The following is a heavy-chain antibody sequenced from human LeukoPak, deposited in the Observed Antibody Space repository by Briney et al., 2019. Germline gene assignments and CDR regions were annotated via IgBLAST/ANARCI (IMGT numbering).Heavy chain of an antibody. CDR2: INHSGST. J-gene: IGHJ6*02. V-gene: IGHV4-34*01. CDR1: GGSFSGYY. D-gene: IGHD6-6*01. Sequence: SSETLSLTCAVYGGSFSGYYWSWIRQPPGKGLEWIGEINHSGSTNYNPSLKSRVTISVDTSKNQFSLKLSSVTAADTAVYYCARGRDSSSQDNYYYGMDVWGQGTTVTVSS. CDR3: ARGRDSSSQDNYYYGMDV.